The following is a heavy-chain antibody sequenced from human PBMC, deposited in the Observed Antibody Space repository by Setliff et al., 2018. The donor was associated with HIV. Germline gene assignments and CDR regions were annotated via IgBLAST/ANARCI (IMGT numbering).Heavy chain of an antibody. D-gene: IGHD2-15*01. CDR2: IYYSGST. Sequence: LSLTCTVSGGSISSSLYYWGWIRQPPGKGLEWIGSIYYSGSTYYNPSLKSRITISVDTSKNQFSLKLSSVTAADTAVYYCARKNRYCSGGSCYYFDSWGLGTLVTVS. V-gene: IGHV4-39*01. CDR1: GGSISSSLYY. CDR3: ARKNRYCSGGSCYYFDS. J-gene: IGHJ4*02.